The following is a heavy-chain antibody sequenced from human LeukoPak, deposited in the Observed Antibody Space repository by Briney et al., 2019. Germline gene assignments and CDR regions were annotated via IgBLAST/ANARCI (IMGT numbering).Heavy chain of an antibody. J-gene: IGHJ2*01. V-gene: IGHV3-23*01. D-gene: IGHD3-22*01. Sequence: GGSLRLSCAASGFPFSSYAMGWVRQAPRKGLEWVSAITASSGGTYYADSVKGWFTISRDNSKNTLYLQINSLRAEDAAIYYCAKIRFYYDSSFDYWYFDLWGRGTLVTVSS. CDR2: ITASSGGT. CDR1: GFPFSSYA. CDR3: AKIRFYYDSSFDYWYFDL.